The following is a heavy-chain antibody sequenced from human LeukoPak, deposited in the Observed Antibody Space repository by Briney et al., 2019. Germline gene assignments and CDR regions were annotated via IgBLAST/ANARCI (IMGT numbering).Heavy chain of an antibody. Sequence: PGGSLKLSCASSGFTFSSYWMTWVRQAPGKGLEWVANIKQDGSEKYYVDSVKGRFTISRYNAQNSLYLQLNSLRAEDTAVYYCGRYGASTNPSSGWYGIDFWGQGTLVTVSS. CDR2: IKQDGSEK. J-gene: IGHJ4*02. CDR1: GFTFSSYW. V-gene: IGHV3-7*01. CDR3: GRYGASTNPSSGWYGIDF. D-gene: IGHD6-19*01.